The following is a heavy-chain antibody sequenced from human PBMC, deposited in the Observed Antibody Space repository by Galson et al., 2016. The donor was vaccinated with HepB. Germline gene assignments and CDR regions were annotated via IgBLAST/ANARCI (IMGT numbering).Heavy chain of an antibody. J-gene: IGHJ4*02. CDR3: ARKSDTVRYDGDF. CDR1: GFTVSNNY. Sequence: SLRLSCAVSGFTVSNNYMTWVRQAPGKGPEWVALIYSIGTTAYADSVKGRFTISRDNSRNTLNLEMKSLRADDTAVYYCARKSDTVRYDGDFWGQGPLVTVSS. D-gene: IGHD3-16*02. V-gene: IGHV3-53*01. CDR2: IYSIGTT.